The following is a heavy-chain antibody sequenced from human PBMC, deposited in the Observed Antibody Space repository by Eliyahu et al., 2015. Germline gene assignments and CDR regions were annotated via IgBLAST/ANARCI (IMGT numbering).Heavy chain of an antibody. D-gene: IGHD4-17*01. V-gene: IGHV3-30*18. Sequence: QVQLVESGGGVVQPGRSLRLSCAASGFTFSSYGMHWVRQAPGKGLEWVAVISYDGSNKYYADSVKGRFTISRDNSKNTLYLQMNSLRAEDTAVYYCAKERGAGVTTWYYYYYGMDVWGKGTTVTVSS. CDR1: GFTFSSYG. CDR2: ISYDGSNK. CDR3: AKERGAGVTTWYYYYYGMDV. J-gene: IGHJ6*04.